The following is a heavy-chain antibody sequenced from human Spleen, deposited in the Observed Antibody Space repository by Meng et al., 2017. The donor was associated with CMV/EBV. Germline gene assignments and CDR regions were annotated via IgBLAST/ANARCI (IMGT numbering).Heavy chain of an antibody. CDR2: ISYDGNDK. CDR1: GFTFSSYA. V-gene: IGHV3-30*04. CDR3: ACYYDNSGFYYFDY. Sequence: GESLKISCPASGFTFSSYAMHWVRQAPGKGLEWVAVISYDGNDKYYADSAKGRFTISRDNSKNTVFLQMNSLRAEDTAVYYCACYYDNSGFYYFDYWGQGTLVTVSS. D-gene: IGHD3-22*01. J-gene: IGHJ4*02.